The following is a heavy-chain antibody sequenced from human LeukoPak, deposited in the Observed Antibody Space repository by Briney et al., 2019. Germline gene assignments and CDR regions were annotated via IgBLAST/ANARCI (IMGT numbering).Heavy chain of an antibody. Sequence: GGSLRLSRAASGFFFSDPYMEWVRQAPGKGQEWVGRIKNKAKSYTTEYAASVKGRFTISRDDSKNSLYLQMDSLKTEDTAVYFCARSRLGALDYWGQGTLVTVSS. D-gene: IGHD1-26*01. CDR2: IKNKAKSYTT. J-gene: IGHJ4*02. V-gene: IGHV3-72*01. CDR3: ARSRLGALDY. CDR1: GFFFSDPY.